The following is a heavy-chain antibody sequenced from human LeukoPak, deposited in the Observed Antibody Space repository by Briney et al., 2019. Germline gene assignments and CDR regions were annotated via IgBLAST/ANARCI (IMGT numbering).Heavy chain of an antibody. CDR1: GGSISSSSYY. CDR2: IYYSGST. J-gene: IGHJ6*03. CDR3: ARDRGICSSTSCRRNYYYMDV. D-gene: IGHD2-2*01. V-gene: IGHV4-39*02. Sequence: PSETLSLTCTVSGGSISSSSYYWGWIRQPPGKGLEWIGSIYYSGSTYYNPSLKSRVTISVDTSKNQFSLKLSSVTAADTAVYYCARDRGICSSTSCRRNYYYMDVWGKGTTVTISS.